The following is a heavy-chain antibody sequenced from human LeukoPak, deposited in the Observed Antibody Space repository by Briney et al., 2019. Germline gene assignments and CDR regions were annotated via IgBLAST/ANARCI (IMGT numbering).Heavy chain of an antibody. V-gene: IGHV3-21*01. CDR1: GFTFNSST. D-gene: IGHD2-2*01. J-gene: IGHJ6*02. CDR2: ISSGSSSI. Sequence: PGGSLRLSCAASGFTFNSSTMIWVRQAPGKGLEWVSSISSGSSSIYHADSVKGRFTISRDNAKNSLYLQMNSLRAEDTAVYYCARESCSSTTCRYYYGMDVWGQGTTVTVSS. CDR3: ARESCSSTTCRYYYGMDV.